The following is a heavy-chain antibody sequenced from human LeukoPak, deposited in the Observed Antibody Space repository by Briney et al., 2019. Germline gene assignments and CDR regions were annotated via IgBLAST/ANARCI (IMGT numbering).Heavy chain of an antibody. CDR1: GGSISSYY. CDR3: ARSQQWLVPFDY. V-gene: IGHV4-39*01. CDR2: IYYSGST. D-gene: IGHD6-19*01. J-gene: IGHJ4*02. Sequence: SETLSLTCTVSGGSISSYYWGWIRQPPGKGLEWIGSIYYSGSTYYNPSLKSRVTISVDTSKNQFSLKLSSVTAADTAVYYCARSQQWLVPFDYWGQGTLVTVSS.